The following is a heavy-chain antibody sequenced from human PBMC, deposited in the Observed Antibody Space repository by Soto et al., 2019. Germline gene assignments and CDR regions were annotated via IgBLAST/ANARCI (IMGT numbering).Heavy chain of an antibody. Sequence: EVQLLESGGGLVQPGGSLRLSCAASGFTFTSYAMSWVRQAPGKGLEWVSGISGGGGSTYYADSVRGRFTISRDNSKNTLYLQMNSLRAEDTAVFYCAKNTGYDFWSGYYSGGYFDYWGQGALLTVSS. CDR3: AKNTGYDFWSGYYSGGYFDY. CDR1: GFTFTSYA. CDR2: ISGGGGST. J-gene: IGHJ4*02. V-gene: IGHV3-23*01. D-gene: IGHD3-3*01.